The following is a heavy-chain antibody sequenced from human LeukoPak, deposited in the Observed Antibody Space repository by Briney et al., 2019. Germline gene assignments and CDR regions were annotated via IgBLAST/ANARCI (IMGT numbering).Heavy chain of an antibody. J-gene: IGHJ4*02. CDR3: SRQGGYYDSSGSVDY. Sequence: TSETLSLTCAVSGYSISSSNWWGWIRQSPGKGLEWIGSFYYSATTYYNPSLKSRVIISVDTSKNQFSLNLSSVTAADTAVYYCSRQGGYYDSSGSVDYWGPGTLVTVSS. CDR2: FYYSATT. CDR1: GYSISSSNW. V-gene: IGHV4-39*01. D-gene: IGHD3-22*01.